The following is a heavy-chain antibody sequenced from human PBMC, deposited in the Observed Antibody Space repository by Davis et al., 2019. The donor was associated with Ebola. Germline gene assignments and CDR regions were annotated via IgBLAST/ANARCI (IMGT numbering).Heavy chain of an antibody. CDR2: ISYDGSNK. D-gene: IGHD1-26*01. J-gene: IGHJ6*02. CDR1: GFTFSSYG. CDR3: AKDSRVKMGVGATRPWHYYYYGMDV. Sequence: PGGSLRLSCAASGFTFSSYGMHWVRQAPGKGLEWVAVISYDGSNKYYADSVKGRFTISRDNSKNTLYLQMNSLRAEDTAVYYCAKDSRVKMGVGATRPWHYYYYGMDVWGQGTTVTVSS. V-gene: IGHV3-30*18.